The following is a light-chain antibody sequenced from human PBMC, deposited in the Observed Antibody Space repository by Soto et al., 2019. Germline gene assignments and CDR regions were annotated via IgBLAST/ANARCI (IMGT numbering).Light chain of an antibody. CDR1: QSVGPY. Sequence: EIVLTQSPATLSLSPGESATLSCRASQSVGPYLAWYQQKPGQAPRLIIYETSNRVTGVPARFSGSGSGTDFTLTINSAEPEYLAIYYCQQRSSLITFGQGTRLEIK. CDR3: QQRSSLIT. CDR2: ETS. V-gene: IGKV3-11*01. J-gene: IGKJ5*01.